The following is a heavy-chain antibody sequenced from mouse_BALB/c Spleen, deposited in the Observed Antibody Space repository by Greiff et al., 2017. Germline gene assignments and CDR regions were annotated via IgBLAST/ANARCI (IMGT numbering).Heavy chain of an antibody. D-gene: IGHD3-1*01. CDR3: ARSGLGFDY. Sequence: QVQLQQSGAELARPGASVKLSCKASGYTFTSYWMQWVKQRPGQGLEWIGAIYPGDGDTRYTQKFKGKATLTADKSSSTAYMQLSSLASEDSAVYYCARSGLGFDYWGQGTTLTVSS. J-gene: IGHJ2*01. CDR1: GYTFTSYW. CDR2: IYPGDGDT. V-gene: IGHV1-87*01.